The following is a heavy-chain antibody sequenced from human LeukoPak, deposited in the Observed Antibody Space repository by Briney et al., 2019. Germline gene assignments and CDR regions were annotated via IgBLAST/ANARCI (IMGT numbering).Heavy chain of an antibody. Sequence: SVNVSCKASGGTFSSYAISWVRQAPGQGLEWMGGINPIFGTANYAQKFQGRVTITADESTSTAYMELSSLRSEDTAVYYCASLTGATRGGYYYYYGMDVWGKGTTVTVSS. D-gene: IGHD1-20*01. CDR3: ASLTGATRGGYYYYYGMDV. CDR1: GGTFSSYA. J-gene: IGHJ6*04. CDR2: INPIFGTA. V-gene: IGHV1-69*13.